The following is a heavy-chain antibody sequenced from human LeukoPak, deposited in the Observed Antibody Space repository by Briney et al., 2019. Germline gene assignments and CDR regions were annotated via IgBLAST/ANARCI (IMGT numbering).Heavy chain of an antibody. CDR2: IYYSGST. D-gene: IGHD5-18*01. Sequence: PSETLSLTCTVSGGSISSSSYYWGWIRQPPGKGLEWIGSIYYSGSTYYSPSLKSRVTISVDTSKNQFSLKLSSVTAADTAVYYCARLRGYNYGYNIDYWGQGALVTVSS. CDR1: GGSISSSSYY. V-gene: IGHV4-39*01. CDR3: ARLRGYNYGYNIDY. J-gene: IGHJ4*02.